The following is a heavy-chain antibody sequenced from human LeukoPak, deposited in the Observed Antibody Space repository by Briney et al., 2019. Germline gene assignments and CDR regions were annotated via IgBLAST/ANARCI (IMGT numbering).Heavy chain of an antibody. CDR3: ARARENYYDSSGYSDFDY. V-gene: IGHV1-69*13. J-gene: IGHJ4*02. Sequence: SVKVSCKASGGTFSSCAISWVRQAPGQGLEWMGGIIPIFGTANYAQKFQGRVTITADESTSTAYMELSSLRSEDTAVYYCARARENYYDSSGYSDFDYWGQGTLATVSS. CDR2: IIPIFGTA. CDR1: GGTFSSCA. D-gene: IGHD3-22*01.